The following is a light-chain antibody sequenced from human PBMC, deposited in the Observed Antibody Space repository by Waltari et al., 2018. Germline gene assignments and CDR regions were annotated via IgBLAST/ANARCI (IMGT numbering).Light chain of an antibody. Sequence: DIQMTQSPSSLSASVGYRVPITCQASQGISKYLNWYQQKPGKVPKLLIYDASNLERGVPSRFSGSGSGTDFTFTISGLQPEDIATYYCQQYENIPITFGQGTRLEIK. CDR2: DAS. CDR1: QGISKY. J-gene: IGKJ5*01. CDR3: QQYENIPIT. V-gene: IGKV1-33*01.